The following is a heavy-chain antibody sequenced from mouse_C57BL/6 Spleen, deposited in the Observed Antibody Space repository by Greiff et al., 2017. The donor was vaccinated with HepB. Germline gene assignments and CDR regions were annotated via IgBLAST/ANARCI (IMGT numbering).Heavy chain of an antibody. CDR1: GYTFTSYW. J-gene: IGHJ1*03. CDR2: IHPNSGST. D-gene: IGHD1-1*01. V-gene: IGHV1-64*01. Sequence: QVQLQQPGAELVKPGASVKLSCKASGYTFTSYWMHWVKQRPGQGLEWIGMIHPNSGSTNYNEKFKSKATLTVDKSSSTAYMQLSSLTSEDSAVYYWARAVGATGGYCDVWGTGTTVTVSS. CDR3: ARAVGATGGYCDV.